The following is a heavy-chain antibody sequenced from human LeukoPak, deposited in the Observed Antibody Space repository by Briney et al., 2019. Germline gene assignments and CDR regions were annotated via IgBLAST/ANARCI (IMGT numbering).Heavy chain of an antibody. Sequence: SGTLSLTCAVSGGSISSSNWWSWVRQPPGKGLEWIGEIYHSGSTNYNPSLKSRVTISVDTSKNQFSLKLSSVTAADTAVYYCARGAEMATIVDYWGQGTLVTVSS. CDR3: ARGAEMATIVDY. CDR2: IYHSGST. J-gene: IGHJ4*02. D-gene: IGHD5-24*01. V-gene: IGHV4-4*02. CDR1: GGSISSSNW.